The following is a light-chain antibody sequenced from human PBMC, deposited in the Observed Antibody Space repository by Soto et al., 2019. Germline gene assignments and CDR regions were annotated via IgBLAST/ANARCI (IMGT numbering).Light chain of an antibody. J-gene: IGKJ3*01. CDR1: QSVSSY. CDR3: QQRSNWPPLT. Sequence: EIVLTQSPATLSLSPGERATLSCRASQSVSSYLAWYQQKPGQAPRLLIYDASNRATGIPARFSGSGSGTDFTLTMSSLEPEDFAVYYCQQRSNWPPLTFGPGTKVDIK. V-gene: IGKV3-11*01. CDR2: DAS.